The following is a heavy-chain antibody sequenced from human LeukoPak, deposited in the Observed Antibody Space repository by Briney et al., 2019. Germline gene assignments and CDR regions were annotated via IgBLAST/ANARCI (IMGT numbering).Heavy chain of an antibody. CDR3: ARVYCSSTSCYYEVFDY. V-gene: IGHV3-21*01. Sequence: KPGGSLRLSCAAPGFTFSSYSMNWVRQAPGKGLEWVSSISSSSSYIYYADSVKGRFTISRDNAKNSLYLQMNSLRAEDTAVYYCARVYCSSTSCYYEVFDYWGQGTLVTVSS. J-gene: IGHJ4*02. CDR2: ISSSSSYI. D-gene: IGHD2-2*01. CDR1: GFTFSSYS.